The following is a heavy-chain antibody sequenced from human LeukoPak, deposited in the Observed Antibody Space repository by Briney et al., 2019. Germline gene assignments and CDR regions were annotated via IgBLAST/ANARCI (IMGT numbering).Heavy chain of an antibody. CDR1: GYSFTGNY. D-gene: IGHD6-19*01. CDR3: ARDIAVTPYYYYYMDV. CDR2: INPNSGDT. V-gene: IGHV1-2*02. J-gene: IGHJ6*03. Sequence: ASVKVSCKASGYSFTGNYMHWVRQAPGQGLEWMGWINPNSGDTDFAQKFQGRVTMTRDTSISTAYMELSRLRSDDTAVYYCARDIAVTPYYYYYMDVWGKGTTVTVSS.